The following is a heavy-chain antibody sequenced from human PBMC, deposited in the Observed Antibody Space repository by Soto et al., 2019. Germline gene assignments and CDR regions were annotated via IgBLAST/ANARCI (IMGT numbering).Heavy chain of an antibody. V-gene: IGHV3-30*18. CDR3: AKDRKWELHGWYYFDY. CDR1: GFTFSSYG. CDR2: ISYDGSNK. J-gene: IGHJ4*02. D-gene: IGHD1-26*01. Sequence: QVQLVESGGGVVQPGRSLRLSCAASGFTFSSYGMHWVRQAPGKGLEWVAVISYDGSNKYYADSVKGRFTISRDNSKNTLYLQMNSLRAVDTAVYYCAKDRKWELHGWYYFDYWGQGTLVTVSS.